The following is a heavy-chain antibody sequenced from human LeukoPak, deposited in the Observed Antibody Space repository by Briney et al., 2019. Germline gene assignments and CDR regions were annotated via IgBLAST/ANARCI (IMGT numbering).Heavy chain of an antibody. CDR2: ISTNNGDT. V-gene: IGHV1-18*01. CDR3: ARDDDYNPLVH. CDR1: GYTFTSNG. J-gene: IGHJ4*02. Sequence: ASVKVSCKASGYTFTSNGISWVRQAPGQGLEWMGWISTNNGDTKYGKKFQGRVIMATDTSTSTAYMEVRSLRSDDTAVYYCARDDDYNPLVHWGQGTLVTVSS. D-gene: IGHD4/OR15-4a*01.